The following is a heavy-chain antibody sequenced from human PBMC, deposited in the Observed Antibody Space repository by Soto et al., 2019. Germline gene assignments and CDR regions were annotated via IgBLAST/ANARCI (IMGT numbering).Heavy chain of an antibody. CDR1: GGSVSSYE. J-gene: IGHJ5*02. CDR3: ARGLLTIQLWYNNWFDP. D-gene: IGHD5-18*01. V-gene: IGHV4-59*02. CDR2: IYYSGST. Sequence: KTXXTLSLPCTVSGGSVSSYEWSWIRQPPGKGLEWIGYIYYSGSTNYNPSLKSRVTISVDTSKDQFSLKLSSVTAAETAVYYCARGLLTIQLWYNNWFDPWGQGTLFTVS.